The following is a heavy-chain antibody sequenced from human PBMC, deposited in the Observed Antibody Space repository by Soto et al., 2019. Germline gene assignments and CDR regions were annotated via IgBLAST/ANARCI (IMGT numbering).Heavy chain of an antibody. CDR3: AGDPLPATVTQGLPSAD. CDR1: GYTFTSYA. Sequence: QVQLVQSGAEVKKPGASVKVSCKASGYTFTSYAMHWVRQAPGQRLEWMGWINAGNGNTKYSQKFQGRVTITRDTSASTAYMELRSLRSEDTAVYYCAGDPLPATVTQGLPSADWGQGTLVTVSS. J-gene: IGHJ4*02. D-gene: IGHD4-17*01. V-gene: IGHV1-3*01. CDR2: INAGNGNT.